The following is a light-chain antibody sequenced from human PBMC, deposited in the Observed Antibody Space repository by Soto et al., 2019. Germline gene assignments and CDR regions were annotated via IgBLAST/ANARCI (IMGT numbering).Light chain of an antibody. V-gene: IGKV3-11*01. CDR3: QHRYNWPLT. J-gene: IGKJ4*01. Sequence: IVFTQSPATLSVSTGETATLSCRASENINTYLAWYQQKPGQAPKRLIYDASNRATGIPARFSASGSGTEFTLSISSLEPEDFAVYYCQHRYNWPLTFGGGTKVDIK. CDR2: DAS. CDR1: ENINTY.